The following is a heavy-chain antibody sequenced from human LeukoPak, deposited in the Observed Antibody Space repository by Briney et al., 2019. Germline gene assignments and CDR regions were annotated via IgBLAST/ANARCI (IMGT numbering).Heavy chain of an antibody. CDR1: GHTFTGYY. J-gene: IGHJ4*02. Sequence: GASVKVSCKASGHTFTGYYMHWVRQAPGQGLEWMGWINPNSGGTNYAQKFQGRVTMTRDTSISTAYMDLSRLRSDDTAVYYCARDRGYYYDSSGYYYFDYWGQGTLVTVSS. V-gene: IGHV1-2*02. CDR2: INPNSGGT. D-gene: IGHD3-22*01. CDR3: ARDRGYYYDSSGYYYFDY.